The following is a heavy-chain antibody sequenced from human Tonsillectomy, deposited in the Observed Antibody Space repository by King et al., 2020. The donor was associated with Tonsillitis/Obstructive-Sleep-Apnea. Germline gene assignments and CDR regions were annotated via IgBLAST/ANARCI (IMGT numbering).Heavy chain of an antibody. D-gene: IGHD4-11*01. CDR3: ATKGHDYSNMDYYYYMDV. V-gene: IGHV1-24*01. J-gene: IGHJ6*03. CDR1: GYTLTEIS. Sequence: QLVQSGAEVKKPGASVKVSCKVSGYTLTEISMHWVRQAPGKGLEWMGGFNPADGETIYAQKFQGRVTMTEDTSTDTAYMELSSLRSEDTAVYYCATKGHDYSNMDYYYYMDVWGKGTTVTVSS. CDR2: FNPADGET.